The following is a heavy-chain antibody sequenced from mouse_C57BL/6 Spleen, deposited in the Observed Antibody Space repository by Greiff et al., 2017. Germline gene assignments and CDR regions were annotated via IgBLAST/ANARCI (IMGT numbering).Heavy chain of an antibody. CDR3: ARQGVVATRTYYAMDY. V-gene: IGHV5-6*02. CDR1: GFTFSSYG. CDR2: LSSGGSYI. D-gene: IGHD1-1*01. Sequence: EVMLVESGGDLVKPGGSLTLSCAASGFTFSSYGMSWVRQTPDKRLEWVATLSSGGSYIYYPDSVKGRFTISRDNAKNTLYLQMRSLKSEDTAMXYCARQGVVATRTYYAMDYWGQGTSVTVSS. J-gene: IGHJ4*01.